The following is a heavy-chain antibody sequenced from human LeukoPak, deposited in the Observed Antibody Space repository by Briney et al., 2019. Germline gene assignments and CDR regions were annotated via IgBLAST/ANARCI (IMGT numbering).Heavy chain of an antibody. CDR2: TYYRSKWYN. CDR1: GDSVSSNSAA. J-gene: IGHJ4*02. CDR3: ARADYDSSGYFSSPFDY. D-gene: IGHD3-22*01. Sequence: SQTLSLTCAISGDSVSSNSAAWNWIRQSPSRGLEWLGRTYYRSKWYNDYAVSVKSRITINPDTSKNQFSLQLNSVTPEDTAVYYCARADYDSSGYFSSPFDYWGQGTLVTVSS. V-gene: IGHV6-1*01.